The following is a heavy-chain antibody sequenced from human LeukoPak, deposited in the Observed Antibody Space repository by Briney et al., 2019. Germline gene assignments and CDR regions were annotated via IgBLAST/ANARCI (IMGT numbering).Heavy chain of an antibody. Sequence: PGGSLRLSCAASGFTFSSYFMHWVRQAPGKGLVWVSRVSSDGTYTEYADSVKGRFTISRGNAKDTLYLQVNSLRAEDTAVYYCAITVDCRATTDCYSYFHHWGQGTLVTVSS. CDR2: VSSDGTYT. CDR1: GFTFSSYF. V-gene: IGHV3-74*03. CDR3: AITVDCRATTDCYSYFHH. J-gene: IGHJ1*01. D-gene: IGHD2-21*02.